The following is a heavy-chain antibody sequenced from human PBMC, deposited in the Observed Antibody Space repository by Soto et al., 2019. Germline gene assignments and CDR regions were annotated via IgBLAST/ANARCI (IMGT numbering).Heavy chain of an antibody. J-gene: IGHJ5*02. D-gene: IGHD1-26*01. Sequence: QVQLVQSATEVKKPGASVKVSCKSSGYAYRTYGICWVRQAPGQGLEWMAWTSAYNGDSNYAQHLQDRVTLTTDTSTSTAYMELRSLRSDDTAVYFWARTSGTSYIWFDPWGQGTLVIVSP. V-gene: IGHV1-18*01. CDR2: TSAYNGDS. CDR1: GYAYRTYG. CDR3: ARTSGTSYIWFDP.